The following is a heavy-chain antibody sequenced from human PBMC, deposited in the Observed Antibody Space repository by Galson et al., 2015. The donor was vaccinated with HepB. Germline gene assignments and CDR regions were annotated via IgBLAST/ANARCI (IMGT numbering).Heavy chain of an antibody. J-gene: IGHJ5*02. CDR2: MNPNSGNT. CDR3: ARGVKTRYFDWLLRKTNWFDP. D-gene: IGHD3-9*01. V-gene: IGHV1-8*01. CDR1: GYTFTSYD. Sequence: SVKVSCKASGYTFTSYDINWVRQATGQGLEWMGWMNPNSGNTGYAQKFQGRVTMTRNTSISTAYMELSSLRSEDTAVYYCARGVKTRYFDWLLRKTNWFDPWGQGTLVTVSS.